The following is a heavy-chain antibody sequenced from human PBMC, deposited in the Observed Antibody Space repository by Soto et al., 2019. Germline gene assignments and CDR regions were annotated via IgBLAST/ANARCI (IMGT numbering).Heavy chain of an antibody. CDR1: GGSISSYY. CDR3: ARVSYDFWSGYSERWFDP. CDR2: IYYSGST. Sequence: SETLSLTCTVSGGSISSYYWGWIRQPPGKGLEWIGYIYYSGSTNYNPSLKSRVTISVDTSKNQFSLKLSSVTAADTAVYYCARVSYDFWSGYSERWFDPWGQGTLVTVS. V-gene: IGHV4-59*01. D-gene: IGHD3-3*01. J-gene: IGHJ5*02.